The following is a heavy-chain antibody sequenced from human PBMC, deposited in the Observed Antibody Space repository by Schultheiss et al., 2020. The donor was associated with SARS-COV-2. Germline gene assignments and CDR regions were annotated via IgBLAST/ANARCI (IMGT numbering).Heavy chain of an antibody. CDR2: INPNSGGT. D-gene: IGHD2-2*02. CDR1: GGTFSSYA. CDR3: ARGYCSSTSCYTHFDY. Sequence: ASVKVSCKASGGTFSSYAISWVRQAPGQGLEWMGWINPNSGGTNYAQKFQGRVTMTRDTSISTAYMELSRLRSDDTAVYYCARGYCSSTSCYTHFDYWGQGTLVTVSS. V-gene: IGHV1-2*02. J-gene: IGHJ4*02.